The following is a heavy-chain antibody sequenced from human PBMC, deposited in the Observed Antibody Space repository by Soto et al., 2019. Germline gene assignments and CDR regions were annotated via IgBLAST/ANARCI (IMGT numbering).Heavy chain of an antibody. J-gene: IGHJ6*02. CDR3: ASNRGAATMVRGVIYYYYGMDV. CDR2: INHSGST. CDR1: GGSFSGYY. V-gene: IGHV4-34*01. Sequence: LSLTCAVYGGSFSGYYWSWIRQPPGKGLEWIGEINHSGSTNYNPSLKSRVTISVDTSKNQFSLKLSSVTAADTAVYYCASNRGAATMVRGVIYYYYGMDVWGQGTTVTVSS. D-gene: IGHD3-10*01.